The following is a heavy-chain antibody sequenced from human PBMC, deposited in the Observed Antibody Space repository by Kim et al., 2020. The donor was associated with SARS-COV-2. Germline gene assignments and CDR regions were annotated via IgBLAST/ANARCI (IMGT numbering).Heavy chain of an antibody. V-gene: IGHV3-48*02. CDR1: GFTFSSYS. Sequence: GGSLRLSCAASGFTFSSYSMNWVRQAPGKGLEWVSYISSSSSTIYYADSVKGRFTISRDNAKNSLYLQMNSLRDEDTAVYYCAREVCSRTSCHGDYWGQGTLVTVSS. CDR3: AREVCSRTSCHGDY. CDR2: ISSSSSTI. D-gene: IGHD2-2*01. J-gene: IGHJ4*02.